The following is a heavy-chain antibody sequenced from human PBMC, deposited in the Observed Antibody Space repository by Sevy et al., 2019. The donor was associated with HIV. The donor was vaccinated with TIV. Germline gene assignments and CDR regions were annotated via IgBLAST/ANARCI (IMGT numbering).Heavy chain of an antibody. CDR3: AKESSLAAAGTGGFHY. V-gene: IGHV3-9*03. D-gene: IGHD6-13*01. J-gene: IGHJ4*02. CDR1: GFTFDDYA. Sequence: GGSLRLSCAASGFTFDDYAMHWVRQAPGKGLEWVSGISWNSGSIGYADSVKGRFTISRDNAKNSLYLQMNSLRAEDMALYYCAKESSLAAAGTGGFHYWGQGTLVTVSS. CDR2: ISWNSGSI.